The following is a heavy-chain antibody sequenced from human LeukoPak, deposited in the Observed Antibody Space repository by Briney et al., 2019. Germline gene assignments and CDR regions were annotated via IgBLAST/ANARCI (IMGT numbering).Heavy chain of an antibody. Sequence: PGGSLRLSCAASGFTFSSYGMHWVRQAPGKGLEWVAVISYDGSNKYYADSVKGRFTISRDNSKNTLYLQMNSLRAEDTAVYYCAKDRVNRAMVRGVDYWGQGTLVTVSS. V-gene: IGHV3-30*18. J-gene: IGHJ4*02. CDR2: ISYDGSNK. D-gene: IGHD5-18*01. CDR3: AKDRVNRAMVRGVDY. CDR1: GFTFSSYG.